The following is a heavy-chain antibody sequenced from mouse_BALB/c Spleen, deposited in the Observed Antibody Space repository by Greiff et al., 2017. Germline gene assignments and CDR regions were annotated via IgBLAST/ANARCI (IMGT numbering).Heavy chain of an antibody. V-gene: IGHV3-2*02. CDR1: GYSITSDYA. CDR3: AREPFDY. Sequence: EVQGVESGPGLVKPSQSLSLTCTVTGYSITSDYAWNWIRQFPGNKLEWMGYISYSGSTSYNPSLKSRISITRDTSKNQFFLQLNSVTTEDTATYYCAREPFDYWGQGTTLTVSS. J-gene: IGHJ2*01. CDR2: ISYSGST.